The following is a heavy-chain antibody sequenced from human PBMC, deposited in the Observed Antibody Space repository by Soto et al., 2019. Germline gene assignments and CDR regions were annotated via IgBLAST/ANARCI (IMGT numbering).Heavy chain of an antibody. CDR3: AKDRYGDYGRNAFAI. Sequence: EVPLVESGGGLVQPGRSLRLSCAASGFTFDDYAMHCVRQAPGKGLEWVSGISWNSGSIGYADSVKGRFTISRDNAKNSLYLQMNSLRAEDTALYYCAKDRYGDYGRNAFAIWGQGTMVTVSS. J-gene: IGHJ3*02. V-gene: IGHV3-9*01. CDR1: GFTFDDYA. CDR2: ISWNSGSI. D-gene: IGHD4-17*01.